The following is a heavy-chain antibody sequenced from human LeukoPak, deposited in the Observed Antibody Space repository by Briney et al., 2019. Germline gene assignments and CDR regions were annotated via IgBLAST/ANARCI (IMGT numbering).Heavy chain of an antibody. D-gene: IGHD3-10*01. Sequence: PGGSLRLSCAASGFFFSTYAMSWVRQAPGKGLEWVSTISGSGGSTYYADSVKGRFIFSRDNSKNTLYLQMNSLRAEDTAVYYCAKDLWWFGEYDAFDIWGQGTMVTVSS. CDR2: ISGSGGST. J-gene: IGHJ3*02. CDR1: GFFFSTYA. V-gene: IGHV3-23*01. CDR3: AKDLWWFGEYDAFDI.